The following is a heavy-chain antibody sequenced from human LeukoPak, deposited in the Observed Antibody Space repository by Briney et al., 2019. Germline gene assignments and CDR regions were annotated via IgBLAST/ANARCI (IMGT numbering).Heavy chain of an antibody. J-gene: IGHJ4*02. V-gene: IGHV3-15*01. CDR2: IKSKTDGGTT. Sequence: GGSPRLSCAASGPTFNNAWMSWVRQAPGKGLEWVGRIKSKTDGGTTDYAAPAKGRFTISRDDSENTVYLQMNSLKTEDTAVYYCTTWTSHWGQGTLVTVSS. CDR1: GPTFNNAW. CDR3: TTWTSH. D-gene: IGHD3/OR15-3a*01.